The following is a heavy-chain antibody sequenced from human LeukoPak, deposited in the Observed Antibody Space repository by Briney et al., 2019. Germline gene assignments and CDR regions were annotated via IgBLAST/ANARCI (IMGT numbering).Heavy chain of an antibody. CDR2: IHPSGML. CDR3: SRGLNSSKLGY. J-gene: IGHJ4*02. V-gene: IGHV4-31*03. D-gene: IGHD2/OR15-2a*01. CDR1: GASFNSDGQY. Sequence: SETLSLTCTVSGASFNSDGQYWNWIPQSPGKGLEWIGSIHPSGMLYNNPSLESRVTMSRDTSKNQLSLHLNSVTAADTAVYFCSRGLNSSKLGYWGQGILVTVSS.